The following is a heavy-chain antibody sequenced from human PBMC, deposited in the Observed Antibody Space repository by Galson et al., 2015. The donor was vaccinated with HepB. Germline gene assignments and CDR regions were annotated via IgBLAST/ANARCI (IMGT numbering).Heavy chain of an antibody. CDR2: ISGSGDRT. J-gene: IGHJ5*02. D-gene: IGHD1-26*01. V-gene: IGHV3-23*01. Sequence: SLRLSCAASGFTFNIYAMTWVRQAPGEGLEWVSSISGSGDRTFYADSVKGRFTISRDNSKNTLSLQMNSLRADDTAIYYCAQDRGSLGGWFDPWGQGTLVTVSS. CDR3: AQDRGSLGGWFDP. CDR1: GFTFNIYA.